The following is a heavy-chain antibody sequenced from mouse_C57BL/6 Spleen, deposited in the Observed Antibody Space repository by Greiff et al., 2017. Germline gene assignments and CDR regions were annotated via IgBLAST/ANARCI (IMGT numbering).Heavy chain of an antibody. J-gene: IGHJ2*01. CDR1: GYTFTDYY. Sequence: QVHVKQSGAELVKPGASVKISCKASGYTFTDYYITWVKQRPGQGLEWIGKIGPGSGSTYYNATFKGKATLTADKSSSTAYMQLSSLTSEDSAVYLCAREIYDYDPFDYWGKGTTLTVSS. CDR2: IGPGSGST. V-gene: IGHV1-77*01. D-gene: IGHD2-4*01. CDR3: AREIYDYDPFDY.